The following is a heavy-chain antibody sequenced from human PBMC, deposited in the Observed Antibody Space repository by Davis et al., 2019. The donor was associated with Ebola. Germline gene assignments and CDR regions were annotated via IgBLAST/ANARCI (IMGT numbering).Heavy chain of an antibody. J-gene: IGHJ6*02. D-gene: IGHD3-10*01. CDR3: ARRVGSGYYYYYGMDV. CDR1: GGSFSGYY. Sequence: MPSETLSLTCAVYGGSFSGYYWSWIRQPPGKGLEWIGEINHSGSTNYNPSLKSRVTISVDTSKNQLSLKLSSVTAADTAVYYCARRVGSGYYYYYGMDVWGQGTTVTVSS. V-gene: IGHV4-34*01. CDR2: INHSGST.